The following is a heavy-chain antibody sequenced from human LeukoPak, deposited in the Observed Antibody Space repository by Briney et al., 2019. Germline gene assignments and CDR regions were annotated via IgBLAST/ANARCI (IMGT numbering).Heavy chain of an antibody. CDR1: GCTFSSYA. CDR2: IAYDGSNK. D-gene: IGHD3-10*01. CDR3: ARGLYYYGSGSRMPFDY. V-gene: IGHV3-30*04. Sequence: GRSLRLCCAASGCTFSSYAMHWVREAPGKGLGGVAVIAYDGSNKYYADSVKGRFTISRDNSKNTLYLQMNSLRAEDTAVYYCARGLYYYGSGSRMPFDYWGQGTLVTVSS. J-gene: IGHJ4*02.